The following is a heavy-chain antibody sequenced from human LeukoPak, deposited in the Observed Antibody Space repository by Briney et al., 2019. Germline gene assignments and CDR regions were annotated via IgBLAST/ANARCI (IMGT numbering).Heavy chain of an antibody. CDR3: ARGWATINY. CDR2: INPSGGST. Sequence: ASVKVSCKASGYTFTSYGISWVRQAPGQGLEWMGVINPSGGSTTYAQKFQGRVTMTSDTSTSTAYMELSSLRSEDTAVYYCARGWATINYWGQGTLVIVSS. CDR1: GYTFTSYG. D-gene: IGHD5-12*01. J-gene: IGHJ4*02. V-gene: IGHV1-46*01.